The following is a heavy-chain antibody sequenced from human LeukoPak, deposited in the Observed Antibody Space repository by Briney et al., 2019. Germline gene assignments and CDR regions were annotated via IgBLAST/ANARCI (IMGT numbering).Heavy chain of an antibody. CDR2: IYYSGST. V-gene: IGHV4-59*01. Sequence: SETLSLTCTVSGGSISSYYWGWIRQPPGKGLEWIGYIYYSGSTNYNPSLKSRVTISVDTSKNQFSLKLSSVTAADTAVYYCARDRTYYYDSSRAFDIWGQGTMVTVSS. CDR3: ARDRTYYYDSSRAFDI. CDR1: GGSISSYY. J-gene: IGHJ3*02. D-gene: IGHD3-22*01.